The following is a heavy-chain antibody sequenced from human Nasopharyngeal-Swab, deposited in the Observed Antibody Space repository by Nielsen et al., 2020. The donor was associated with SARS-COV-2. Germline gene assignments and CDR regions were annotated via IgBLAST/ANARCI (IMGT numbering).Heavy chain of an antibody. CDR2: ISSSSSTS. V-gene: IGHV3-48*02. Sequence: VRQMPGKGLEWVAYISSSSSTSYYADSVKGRFTISRDNPKNSLYLQMNSLRDEDTALYYRARDVAIVGATLENWGQGTLVTVSS. CDR3: ARDVAIVGATLEN. D-gene: IGHD1-26*01. J-gene: IGHJ4*02.